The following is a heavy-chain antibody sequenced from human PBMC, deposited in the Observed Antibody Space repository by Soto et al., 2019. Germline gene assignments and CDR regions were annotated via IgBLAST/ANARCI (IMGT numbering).Heavy chain of an antibody. CDR1: GYNFSRYG. D-gene: IGHD3-3*01. J-gene: IGHJ4*02. V-gene: IGHV1-18*01. CDR2: ISAYNGNT. CDR3: ARTLNEWLLGLE. Sequence: VKLVQYGGEVKKPGASVKISCKASGYNFSRYGISWVRKAPGKGLEWMGWISAYNGNTNYAQKFQGRVTMTTDTSTSTAYKELRSLRSDDTAIYYCARTLNEWLLGLEWGQGTLVTVSS.